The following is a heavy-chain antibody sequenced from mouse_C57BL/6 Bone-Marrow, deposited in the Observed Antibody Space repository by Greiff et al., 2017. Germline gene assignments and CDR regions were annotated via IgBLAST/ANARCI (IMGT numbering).Heavy chain of an antibody. D-gene: IGHD5-1*01. Sequence: VQLQQPGAELVKPGASVKLSCKASGYTFTSHWMHWVKQRPGQGLEWIGMIHPNSGSTNYNEKFKSKATLTVDKSSSTAYMQLSSLTSEDSAVYYCAATYRVPMDYWGQGTSVTVSS. CDR3: AATYRVPMDY. J-gene: IGHJ4*01. V-gene: IGHV1-64*01. CDR1: GYTFTSHW. CDR2: IHPNSGST.